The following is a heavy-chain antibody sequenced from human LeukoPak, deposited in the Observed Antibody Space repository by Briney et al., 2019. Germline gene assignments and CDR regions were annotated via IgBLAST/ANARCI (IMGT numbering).Heavy chain of an antibody. CDR1: GDRFARCV. V-gene: IGHV1-18*01. J-gene: IGHJ4*02. CDR2: ISAYNGNT. Sequence: ASVKVSCKAGGDRFARCVVSCGRRAPRKGLDWVGWISAYNGNTKNAQKLQGRVTMTPVTSTSTAYMELRSLSPDDTAVYYCARMTAASGQSLFDYWGQGTLVTVSS. CDR3: ARMTAASGQSLFDY. D-gene: IGHD6-13*01.